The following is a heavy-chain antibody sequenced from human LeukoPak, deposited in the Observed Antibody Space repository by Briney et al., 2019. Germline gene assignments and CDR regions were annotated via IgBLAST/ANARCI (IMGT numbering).Heavy chain of an antibody. D-gene: IGHD1-7*01. Sequence: SSETLSLTCAVYGGSFSGYYWSWIRQPPGKGLEWIGEINHSGSTNYNPSLKSRVTISVDTSKNQFSLKLSSVTAADTAVYYCARGITGTTPLDYWGQGTLVTVSS. J-gene: IGHJ4*02. CDR1: GGSFSGYY. CDR2: INHSGST. V-gene: IGHV4-34*01. CDR3: ARGITGTTPLDY.